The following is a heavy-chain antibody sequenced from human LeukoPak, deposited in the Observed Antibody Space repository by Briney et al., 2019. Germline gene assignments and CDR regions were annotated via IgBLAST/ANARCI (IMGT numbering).Heavy chain of an antibody. J-gene: IGHJ6*02. CDR3: ARDTVWHLVGYYYGMDV. CDR2: INPNSGGT. V-gene: IGHV1-2*02. Sequence: VAPVKVSCKASGYTFTGYYMHWVRQAPGQGLEWMGWINPNSGGTNYAQKFQGRVTMTRDTSISTAYMELSRLRSDDTAVYYCARDTVWHLVGYYYGMDVWGQGTTVTVSS. D-gene: IGHD6-6*01. CDR1: GYTFTGYY.